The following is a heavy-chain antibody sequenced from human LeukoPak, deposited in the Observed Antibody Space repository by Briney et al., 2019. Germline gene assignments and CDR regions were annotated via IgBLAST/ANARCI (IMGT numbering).Heavy chain of an antibody. CDR2: INWNGGST. Sequence: PGGSLRLSCAASGFTFDDYGMSWVRQAPGKGLEWVSGINWNGGSTGYADSVKGRFTISRDNAKNSLYLQMNSLRAEDTALYHFARDRSPARGYYYGSSGFEFDRWSQGSLVTVCS. CDR3: ARDRSPARGYYYGSSGFEFDR. J-gene: IGHJ5*02. D-gene: IGHD3-22*01. CDR1: GFTFDDYG. V-gene: IGHV3-20*01.